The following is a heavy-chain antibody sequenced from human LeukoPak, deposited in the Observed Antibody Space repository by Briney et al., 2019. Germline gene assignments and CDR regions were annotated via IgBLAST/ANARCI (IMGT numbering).Heavy chain of an antibody. CDR2: ISDGGGSI. CDR1: GFTFSGFA. J-gene: IGHJ4*02. V-gene: IGHV3-23*01. Sequence: PGGSLRLSCAASGFTFSGFAMSWVRQAPGTGLEWVSAISDGGGSINYADSVKGRFTISRDNSKNTLSLQMNSLRAEDTAVYYCARAGRGSSTSSEEDYWGQGTLVTVSS. D-gene: IGHD2-2*01. CDR3: ARAGRGSSTSSEEDY.